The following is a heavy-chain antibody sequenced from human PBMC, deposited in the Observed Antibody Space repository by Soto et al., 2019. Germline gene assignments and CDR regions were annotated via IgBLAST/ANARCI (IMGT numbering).Heavy chain of an antibody. CDR1: GFTVSSNY. D-gene: IGHD3-10*01. CDR2: IYSGGST. V-gene: IGHV3-53*01. Sequence: VGSLRLSCAASGFTVSSNYMSWVRQAPGKGLEGVSVIYSGGSTYYADSVKGRFTISRDNSKNTLYLQMNSLRAEDTAVYYCAIDAPLFWGSGSYYYYGMDVWGQGTTVPVSS. CDR3: AIDAPLFWGSGSYYYYGMDV. J-gene: IGHJ6*02.